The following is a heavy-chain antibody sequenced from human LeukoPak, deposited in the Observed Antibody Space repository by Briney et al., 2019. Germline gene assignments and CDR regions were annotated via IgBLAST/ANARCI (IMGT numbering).Heavy chain of an antibody. CDR3: ATWGNWGHPAP. CDR2: INHSGST. D-gene: IGHD7-27*01. CDR1: GGSFSDYY. V-gene: IGHV4-34*01. Sequence: PSETLSLTCAVYGGSFSDYYWSWIRQPPGKGLEWIGEINHSGSTNYKPSLKSRVTISVDTSKNQSSLNLNSVTAADTAVYYCATWGNWGHPAPWGQGTLVTVSS. J-gene: IGHJ5*02.